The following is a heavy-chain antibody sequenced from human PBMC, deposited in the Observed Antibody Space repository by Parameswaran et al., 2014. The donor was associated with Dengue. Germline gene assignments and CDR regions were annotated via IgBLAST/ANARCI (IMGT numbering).Heavy chain of an antibody. CDR3: ARDGTPVTIFGVVIIDYYYMDV. Sequence: WIRQPPGKGLEWVAVISYDGSNKYYADSVKGRFTISRDNSKNTLYLQMNSLRAEDTAVYYCARDGTPVTIFGVVIIDYYYMDVWGKGPRSPSP. D-gene: IGHD3-3*01. CDR2: ISYDGSNK. J-gene: IGHJ6*03. V-gene: IGHV3-30-3*01.